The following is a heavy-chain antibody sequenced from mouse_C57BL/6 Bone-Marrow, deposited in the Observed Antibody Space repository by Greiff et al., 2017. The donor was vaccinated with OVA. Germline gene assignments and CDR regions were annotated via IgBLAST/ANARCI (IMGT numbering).Heavy chain of an antibody. CDR3: ARLGYYFDY. J-gene: IGHJ2*01. CDR2: ISSGGSYT. V-gene: IGHV5-6*01. Sequence: EVQLQQSGGDLVKPGGSLKLSCAASGFTFSSYGMSWVRQTPDKRLEWVATISSGGSYTYYPDSVKGRFTISRDNAKNTLYLQMSSLKSEDTAMYYCARLGYYFDYWGQGTTLTVSS. CDR1: GFTFSSYG.